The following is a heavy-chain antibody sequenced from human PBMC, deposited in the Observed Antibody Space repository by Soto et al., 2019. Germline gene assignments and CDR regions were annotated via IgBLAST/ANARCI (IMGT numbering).Heavy chain of an antibody. Sequence: EVQLVESGGGLVQPGGSLRLSCAASGFTFSSYWMSWVRQAPGKGLEWVANIKQDGSEKYYVDSVKGRFTISRDNAKNSLYLEMNSLRAEDTAVYYCARVRVTYSCSSYCYYCYMDVWGKGTTVTVSS. CDR3: ARVRVTYSCSSYCYYCYMDV. CDR1: GFTFSSYW. CDR2: IKQDGSEK. V-gene: IGHV3-7*01. D-gene: IGHD6-6*01. J-gene: IGHJ6*03.